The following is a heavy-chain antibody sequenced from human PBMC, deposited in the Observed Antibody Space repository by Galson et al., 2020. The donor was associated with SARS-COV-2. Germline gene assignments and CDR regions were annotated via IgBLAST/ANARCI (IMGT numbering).Heavy chain of an antibody. CDR3: TRELVTGAFLEWYYWFGP. Sequence: GESLKISCAASGFTFSSYWMHWVRQAPGKGLVWVARINGDGSSTNYADYVKGRFTISRDNAKNTLYLEMNSLRAEDTAVYYCTRELVTGAFLEWYYWFGPWGQGTLVTVSS. CDR2: INGDGSST. J-gene: IGHJ5*02. V-gene: IGHV3-74*01. CDR1: GFTFSSYW. D-gene: IGHD3-3*01.